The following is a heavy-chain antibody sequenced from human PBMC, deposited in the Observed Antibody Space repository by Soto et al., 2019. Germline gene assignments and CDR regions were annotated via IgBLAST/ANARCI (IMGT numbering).Heavy chain of an antibody. V-gene: IGHV1-69*13. CDR1: GGTFSSYA. Sequence: ASVKVSCKASGGTFSSYAISWVRQAPGQGLEWMGGIIPIFGTANYAQKFQGRVTIAADESTSTAYMELSSLRSEDTAVYYCAGEDRPRYCSGGSCYPPTGYYYGMDVWGQGTTVTV. D-gene: IGHD2-15*01. CDR3: AGEDRPRYCSGGSCYPPTGYYYGMDV. CDR2: IIPIFGTA. J-gene: IGHJ6*02.